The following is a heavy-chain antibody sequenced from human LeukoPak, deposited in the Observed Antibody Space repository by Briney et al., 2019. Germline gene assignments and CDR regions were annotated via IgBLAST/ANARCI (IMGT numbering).Heavy chain of an antibody. CDR2: IRGSDGTT. J-gene: IGHJ4*02. CDR3: VRDPDALDY. V-gene: IGHV3-48*02. Sequence: PGVSLRLSCAASGFTFSRYSMNWVRQAPGKGLEWGSYIRGSDGTTYYADSVKGRFTISRDNAKNSLYLQLNSLRDEDTAVYYCVRDPDALDYWGQGTLVTVSS. CDR1: GFTFSRYS.